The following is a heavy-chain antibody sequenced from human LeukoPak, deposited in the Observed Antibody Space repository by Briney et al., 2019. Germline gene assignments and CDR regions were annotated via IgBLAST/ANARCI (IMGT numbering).Heavy chain of an antibody. D-gene: IGHD6-13*01. CDR2: ISAYNGNT. J-gene: IGHJ3*02. CDR3: ARDRIAAAERDAFDI. Sequence: GASVKVSCKASGYTFTSYGISWVRQAPGQGLEWMGWISAYNGNTNYAQKLQGRVTMTTDTSTSTAYMELRSLRSDDTAVYYCARDRIAAAERDAFDIWGQGTMVTVSS. V-gene: IGHV1-18*01. CDR1: GYTFTSYG.